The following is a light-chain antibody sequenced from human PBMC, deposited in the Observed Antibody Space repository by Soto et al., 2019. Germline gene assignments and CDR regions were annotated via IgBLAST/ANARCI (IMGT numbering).Light chain of an antibody. Sequence: EIVLTQSPAALSLSPGERATLSCRASQSVSSNLAWHQQKPGQAPRLLIYGASTRANGIPDRFSGNGSGTEFTLTISSLQSEDFAVYYCQQYNNWPWTFGQGTKVEIK. CDR1: QSVSSN. CDR2: GAS. V-gene: IGKV3-15*01. CDR3: QQYNNWPWT. J-gene: IGKJ1*01.